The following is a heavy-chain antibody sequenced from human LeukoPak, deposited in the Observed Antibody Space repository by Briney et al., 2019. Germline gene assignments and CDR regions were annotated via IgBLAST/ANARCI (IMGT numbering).Heavy chain of an antibody. V-gene: IGHV4-59*01. CDR3: ARDRQRGLAAAGTRKNWFDP. CDR1: GGSISSYY. Sequence: SETLSLTCTVSGGSISSYYWSWIRQPPGKGLEWIGYIYYSGSTNYNPSLKSRVTISVDTSKNQLSLKLSSVTAADTAVYYCARDRQRGLAAAGTRKNWFDPWGQGTLVTVSS. CDR2: IYYSGST. D-gene: IGHD6-13*01. J-gene: IGHJ5*02.